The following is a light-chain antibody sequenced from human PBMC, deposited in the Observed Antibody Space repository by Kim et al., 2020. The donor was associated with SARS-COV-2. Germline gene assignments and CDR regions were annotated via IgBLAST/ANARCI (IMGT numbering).Light chain of an antibody. CDR2: QDS. V-gene: IGLV3-1*01. CDR1: KLGDKY. Sequence: SYELTQPPSLSVSPGQTASITCSGDKLGDKYASWYQQKPGQSPVLVIYQDSKRPSGIPERFSGSNSGNTATLTISGTQAMDEADYYCQAWDSSTAVVFGGGTQLTVL. CDR3: QAWDSSTAVV. J-gene: IGLJ2*01.